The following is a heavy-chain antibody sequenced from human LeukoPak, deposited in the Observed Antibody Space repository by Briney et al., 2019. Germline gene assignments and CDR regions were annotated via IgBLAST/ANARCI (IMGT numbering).Heavy chain of an antibody. D-gene: IGHD3-10*01. J-gene: IGHJ4*02. Sequence: PGGSLRLSCAASGFTFSSYGMNWVRQAPGKGLEWVSAISGSGGSTYYADSVKGRFTIPRDNSKDTLYLQMNSLRAEDTAVYYCAKEYGSGSYYPYWGQGTLVTVSS. CDR1: GFTFSSYG. CDR2: ISGSGGST. V-gene: IGHV3-23*01. CDR3: AKEYGSGSYYPY.